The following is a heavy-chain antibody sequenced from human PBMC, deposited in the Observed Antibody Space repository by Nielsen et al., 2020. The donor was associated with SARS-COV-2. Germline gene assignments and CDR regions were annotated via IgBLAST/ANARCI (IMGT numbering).Heavy chain of an antibody. CDR1: GFTFSSYS. CDR2: ISSSSSYI. Sequence: LSLTCAASGFTFSSYSMNWVRQAPGKGLEWVSSISSSSSYIYYADSVKGRFTISRDNAKNSLYLQMNSLRAEDTAVYYCASFHYYGSGSYGLDYWGQGTLVTVSS. J-gene: IGHJ4*02. V-gene: IGHV3-21*01. D-gene: IGHD3-10*01. CDR3: ASFHYYGSGSYGLDY.